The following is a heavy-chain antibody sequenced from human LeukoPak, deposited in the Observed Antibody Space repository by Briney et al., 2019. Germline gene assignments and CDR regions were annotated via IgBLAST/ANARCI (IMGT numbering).Heavy chain of an antibody. J-gene: IGHJ4*02. CDR3: ARDLWQWLAHERGGGY. D-gene: IGHD6-19*01. CDR1: GYTFTGYY. V-gene: IGHV1-2*02. CDR2: IDPNSGGT. Sequence: GASVKVSCKASGYTFTGYYMHWVRQAPGQGLEWMGWIDPNSGGTNYAQKFQGRVTMTRDTSISTAYMELSRLRSDDTAVYYCARDLWQWLAHERGGGYWGQGTLVTVSS.